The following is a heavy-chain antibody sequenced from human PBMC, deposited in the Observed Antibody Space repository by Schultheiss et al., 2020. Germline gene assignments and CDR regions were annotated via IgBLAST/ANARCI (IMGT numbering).Heavy chain of an antibody. Sequence: SETLSLTCTVSGDSMSSFYWSWIRQSPGKGLEWIGYIYYSGSTNYNPSLKSRVTISVDTSKNQFSLKLSSVTAADTAVYYCARTKQQGRGFDPWGQGTLVTVSA. V-gene: IGHV4-59*01. CDR1: GDSMSSFY. D-gene: IGHD6-13*01. CDR2: IYYSGST. CDR3: ARTKQQGRGFDP. J-gene: IGHJ5*02.